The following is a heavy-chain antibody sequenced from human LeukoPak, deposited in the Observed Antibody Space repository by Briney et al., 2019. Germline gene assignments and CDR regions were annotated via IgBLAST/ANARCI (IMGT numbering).Heavy chain of an antibody. CDR1: GYTFTGYY. Sequence: GASVKVSCKASGYTFTGYYIHWVRQATGQGLEWMGWMNPNSGNTGYAQKFQGRVTMTRNTSISTAYMELSSLRSEDTAVYYCARGSGYFGSIYWGQGTLVTVSS. CDR2: MNPNSGNT. D-gene: IGHD3-22*01. CDR3: ARGSGYFGSIY. J-gene: IGHJ4*02. V-gene: IGHV1-8*02.